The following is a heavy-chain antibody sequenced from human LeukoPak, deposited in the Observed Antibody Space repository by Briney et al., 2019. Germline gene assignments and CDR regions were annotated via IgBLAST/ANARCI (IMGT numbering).Heavy chain of an antibody. CDR2: IYHSGST. D-gene: IGHD3-10*01. Sequence: SETLSLTCAVSGGSISSGGYSWSWIRQPPGKGLEWIGYIYHSGSTYYNPSLKSRVTISVDRSKNQFSLKLSSVTAADTAVCYCARVGTDYYGSGSYYLDYWGQGTLVTVSS. V-gene: IGHV4-30-2*01. CDR3: ARVGTDYYGSGSYYLDY. CDR1: GGSISSGGYS. J-gene: IGHJ4*02.